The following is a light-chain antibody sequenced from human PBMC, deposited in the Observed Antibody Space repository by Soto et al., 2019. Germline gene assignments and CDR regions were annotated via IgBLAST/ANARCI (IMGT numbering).Light chain of an antibody. CDR2: DAS. J-gene: IGKJ4*01. CDR1: QSISSY. Sequence: EIVLTQSPATLSLSPGERATLSCRASQSISSYLVWFQQKPGQAPRLLIYDASSRATGVPARFSGGGSGTDFTLTISSLEPEDFAVYYCQQRSDWPLTFGGGTKLEIK. CDR3: QQRSDWPLT. V-gene: IGKV3-11*01.